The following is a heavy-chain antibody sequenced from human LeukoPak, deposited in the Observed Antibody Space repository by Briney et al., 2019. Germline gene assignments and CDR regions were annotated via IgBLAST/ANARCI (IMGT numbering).Heavy chain of an antibody. Sequence: GGSLRLSCAVSGFTFSNYWMHWVRQAPGMGLLWVSRINTDGRTTSYADSVKGRFTISRDNAKNILYLEVNSLRTGDTAVYYCARGGLEPVDYWGQGTLVTVSS. CDR3: ARGGLEPVDY. CDR2: INTDGRTT. CDR1: GFTFSNYW. J-gene: IGHJ4*02. D-gene: IGHD5-24*01. V-gene: IGHV3-74*01.